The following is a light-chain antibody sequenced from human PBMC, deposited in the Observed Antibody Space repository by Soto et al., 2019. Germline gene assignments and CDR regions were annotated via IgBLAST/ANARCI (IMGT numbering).Light chain of an antibody. CDR3: QQYSKWPLT. V-gene: IGKV3-15*01. Sequence: EIVLTQYPGTLSLSPGERATLSCRASQSVSSSYLAWYQQKPGQAPRLLIYGASTRAAETPARFSGSGSETEFTLTISSLQSEDFAVYYCQQYSKWPLTFGGGTKVDIK. J-gene: IGKJ4*01. CDR2: GAS. CDR1: QSVSSSY.